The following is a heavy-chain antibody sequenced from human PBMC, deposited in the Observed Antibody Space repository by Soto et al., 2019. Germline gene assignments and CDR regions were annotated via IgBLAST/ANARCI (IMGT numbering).Heavy chain of an antibody. CDR2: IIPYLDIT. CDR3: ARDTTY. J-gene: IGHJ4*02. V-gene: IGHV1-69*02. Sequence: QVKLVQSGAEVKKPGSSVKVSCKASGGTFGTYTISWVRQAPGQGLEWMGRIIPYLDITDSAQKFQGRFTIAADKSTTTAYMELNSLRSEDTAVYFCARDTTYWGQGTLVTVSS. CDR1: GGTFGTYT. D-gene: IGHD5-18*01.